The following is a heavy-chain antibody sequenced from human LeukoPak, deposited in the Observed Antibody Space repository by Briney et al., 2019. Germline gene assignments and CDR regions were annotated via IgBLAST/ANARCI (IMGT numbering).Heavy chain of an antibody. CDR3: AELGITMIGGV. V-gene: IGHV3-11*04. J-gene: IGHJ6*04. CDR2: ISSSGSTI. D-gene: IGHD3-10*02. CDR1: GFTVSDYS. Sequence: GGSLRLSCAASGFTVSDYSMAWVRQAPGKGLEWVSYISSSGSTIYYADSVKGRFTISRDNAKNSLYLQMNSLRAEDTAVYYCAELGITMIGGVWGKGTTVTISS.